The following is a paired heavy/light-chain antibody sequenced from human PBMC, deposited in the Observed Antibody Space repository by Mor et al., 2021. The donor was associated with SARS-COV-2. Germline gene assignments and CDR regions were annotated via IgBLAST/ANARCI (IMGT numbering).Heavy chain of an antibody. J-gene: IGHJ4*02. CDR1: GFSFRTYA. D-gene: IGHD4-17*01. CDR3: AKALYGGHDS. CDR2: ISASGATT. Sequence: EVQLLESGGGLVQPGGSLRLSCVASGFSFRTYAMSWVRQAPGKGLEWVSGISASGATTQYTDSVKGRFTISRDNSKNTLYLQLNSLGVEDTAVFYCAKALYGGHDSWGQGTLVTVSS. V-gene: IGHV3-23*01.
Light chain of an antibody. J-gene: IGLJ3*02. V-gene: IGLV2-11*01. Sequence: QSALTQPRSVSGSPGQSVTISCTGTSGDVGDYNYVSWNQQHPGKAPKLIIYDVTKRPSGVPDRFSGSKSGNTASLTISGLQAEDEADYYCCSYAGGYTWVFGGGTKLTVL. CDR3: CSYAGGYTWV. CDR2: DVT. CDR1: SGDVGDYNY.